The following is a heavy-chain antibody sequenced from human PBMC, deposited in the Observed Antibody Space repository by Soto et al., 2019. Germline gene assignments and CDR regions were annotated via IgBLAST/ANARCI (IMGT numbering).Heavy chain of an antibody. Sequence: QVQVVQSGAEVKKPGSSVKVSCKVSGGIFTNNAISWVRQAPGQGLEWLGGAIPLFDTAYSAQISRGRLRSSADVAPSEDYMELSGLTSAATAVYFCATGGHNDGYTFCHGMYVCGQGPTVTVS. CDR3: ATGGHNDGYTFCHGMYV. J-gene: IGHJ6*02. CDR2: AIPLFDTA. V-gene: IGHV1-69*01. CDR1: GGIFTNNA. D-gene: IGHD5-18*01.